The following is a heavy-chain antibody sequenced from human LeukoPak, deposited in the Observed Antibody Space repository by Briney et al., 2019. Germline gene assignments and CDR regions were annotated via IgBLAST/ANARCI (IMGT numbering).Heavy chain of an antibody. CDR3: ARGLVPGFLDY. V-gene: IGHV3-74*01. J-gene: IGHJ4*02. CDR2: INSDASIT. CDR1: GFTFSSSW. D-gene: IGHD4-11*01. Sequence: GGSLRLSCVASGFTFSSSWMYWVRQAPGKGLVWVSRINSDASITTYADSVTGRFTISSDNAKKKLYLQMNSMSAEDTAVYYCARGLVPGFLDYWGQGTPVTV.